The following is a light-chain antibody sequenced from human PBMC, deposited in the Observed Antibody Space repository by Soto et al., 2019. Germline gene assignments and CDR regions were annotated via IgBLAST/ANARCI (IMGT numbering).Light chain of an antibody. V-gene: IGKV3D-20*02. Sequence: EIVLTQSPGTLSLSPGESATLSCRASQSVSSSYLAWYQQKPGQAPRLLIYGESNRATGIPDRLSGSGSGTDFTLTISRLEPEDFAVYYCQKRSNWPLTCGGGTKVDIK. CDR3: QKRSNWPLT. J-gene: IGKJ4*01. CDR1: QSVSSSY. CDR2: GES.